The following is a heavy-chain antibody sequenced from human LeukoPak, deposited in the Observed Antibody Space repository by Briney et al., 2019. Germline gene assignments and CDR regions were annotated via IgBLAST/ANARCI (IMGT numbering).Heavy chain of an antibody. V-gene: IGHV4-30-2*01. J-gene: IGHJ5*02. D-gene: IGHD6-19*01. CDR2: IYHSGST. CDR3: ARLTVAGSRGWFDP. CDR1: GGSISSGGYY. Sequence: SETLSLTCTVSGGSISSGGYYWSWIRQPPGKGLEWIGYIYHSGSTYYNPSLKSRVTISVDRSKNQFSLKLSSVTAADTAVYYCARLTVAGSRGWFDPWGQGTLVTVSS.